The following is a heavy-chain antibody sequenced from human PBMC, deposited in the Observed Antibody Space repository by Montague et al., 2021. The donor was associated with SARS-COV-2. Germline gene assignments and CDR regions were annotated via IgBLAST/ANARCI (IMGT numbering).Heavy chain of an antibody. CDR3: SRAYCGGDLNYLYIWFDS. CDR2: KNHGGFT. V-gene: IGHV4-34*10. D-gene: IGHD2-21*01. J-gene: IGHJ5*01. Sequence: KNHGGFTHYNPSLKSRLTMSLDTSKNQFSLRLSSVTAADTSIYYCSRAYCGGDLNYLYIWFDSWGQGALVTVSS.